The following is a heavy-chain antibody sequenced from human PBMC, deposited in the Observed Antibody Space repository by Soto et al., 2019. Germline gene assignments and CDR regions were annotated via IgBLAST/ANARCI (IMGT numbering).Heavy chain of an antibody. CDR3: ARREYSSSWYSDY. CDR2: IYHSGST. D-gene: IGHD6-13*01. V-gene: IGHV4-4*02. CDR1: GGSISSSNW. J-gene: IGHJ4*02. Sequence: SETLSLTCAVSGGSISSSNWWSWVRQPPGKGLEWIGEIYHSGSTNYNPSLKSRVTISVDKSKNQFSLKLGSVTAADTAVYYCARREYSSSWYSDYWGQGTLVTVSS.